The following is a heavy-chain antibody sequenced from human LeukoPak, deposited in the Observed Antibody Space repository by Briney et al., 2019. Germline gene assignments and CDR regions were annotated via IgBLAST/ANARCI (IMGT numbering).Heavy chain of an antibody. CDR2: INPNSGGT. J-gene: IGHJ5*02. CDR3: ARGLTVAGSLAFDP. Sequence: ASVKVSSKASGYTFTGYYMHWVRQAPGQGLEWMGWINPNSGGTNYAQKFQGRVTMTRDTSISTAYMELSRLRSDDTAVYYCARGLTVAGSLAFDPWGQGTLVTVSS. CDR1: GYTFTGYY. V-gene: IGHV1-2*02. D-gene: IGHD6-19*01.